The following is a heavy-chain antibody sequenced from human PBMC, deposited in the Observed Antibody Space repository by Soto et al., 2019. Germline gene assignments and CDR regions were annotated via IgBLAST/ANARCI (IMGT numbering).Heavy chain of an antibody. D-gene: IGHD3-10*01. CDR1: GFTFSTAG. CDR2: ISYDGSNK. V-gene: IGHV3-30*18. J-gene: IGHJ4*02. CDR3: AKDPSSALWFGESLDS. Sequence: ESGGGVVQPGRSLRLSCAASGFTFSTAGMHWVRQAPGKGLEWVALISYDGSNKYYADSVKGRFTISRDNSKNTVYLQMIGLRAEDTAVYYCAKDPSSALWFGESLDSWGQGTLVTVSS.